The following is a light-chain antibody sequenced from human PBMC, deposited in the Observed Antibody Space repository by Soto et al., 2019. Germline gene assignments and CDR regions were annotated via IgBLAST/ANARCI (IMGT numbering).Light chain of an antibody. CDR3: QHYNSYSEA. Sequence: DIQMTQSPSTLSGSVGDRVTITCRASQTISSWLAWYQQKPGKAPKLLIYKASTLKSGVPSRFSDSGSGTEFTLTISRLQPDDFATYYCQHYNSYSEAFGQGTKVELK. CDR1: QTISSW. J-gene: IGKJ1*01. CDR2: KAS. V-gene: IGKV1-5*03.